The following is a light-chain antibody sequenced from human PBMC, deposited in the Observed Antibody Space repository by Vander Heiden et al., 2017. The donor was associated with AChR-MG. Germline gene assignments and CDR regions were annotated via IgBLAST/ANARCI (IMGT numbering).Light chain of an antibody. J-gene: IGLJ3*02. V-gene: IGLV6-57*03. CDR1: SCSIANHC. Sequence: NFLLTQPHSVSESPGKTVTIACTRSSCSIANHCVQWYQRRPGRAPHTVIYQDDQRPSGVPHRFSCAIDTASTSASPTISGLETEDEEYYYCPSYDNNNHRVFGGGTKLTVL. CDR3: PSYDNNNHRV. CDR2: QDD.